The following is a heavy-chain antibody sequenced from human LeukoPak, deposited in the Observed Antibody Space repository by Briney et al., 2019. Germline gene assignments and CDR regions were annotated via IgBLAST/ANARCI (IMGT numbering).Heavy chain of an antibody. CDR2: ISGSGGST. D-gene: IGHD3-22*01. J-gene: IGHJ4*02. Sequence: GGSLRLSCAASGFTFRTYAMSWVRQAPGKGLEWVSAISGSGGSTYYADSVKGRFTISRDNSKNSLYLQMNSLRAEDTAVYYCAKATGNYYDSSGYLDYWGQGTLVTVSS. CDR3: AKATGNYYDSSGYLDY. CDR1: GFTFRTYA. V-gene: IGHV3-23*01.